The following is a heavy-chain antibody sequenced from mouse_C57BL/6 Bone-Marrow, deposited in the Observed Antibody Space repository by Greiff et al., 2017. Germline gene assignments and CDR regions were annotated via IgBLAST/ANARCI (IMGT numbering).Heavy chain of an antibody. CDR3: PRNYYGSLGWYFDV. CDR1: GFTFSDYG. CDR2: ISSGSSTI. J-gene: IGHJ1*03. Sequence: EVNLVESGGGLVKPGGSLKLSCAASGFTFSDYGMHWVRQAPEKGLEWVAYISSGSSTIYYADTVKGRFTISRDNAKNTLFLQMTSLRSEDTAMYYCPRNYYGSLGWYFDVWGTGTTVTVSS. D-gene: IGHD1-1*01. V-gene: IGHV5-17*01.